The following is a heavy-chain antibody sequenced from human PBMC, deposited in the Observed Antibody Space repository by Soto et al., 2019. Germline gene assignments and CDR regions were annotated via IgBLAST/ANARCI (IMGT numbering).Heavy chain of an antibody. CDR2: ISAYNGNK. CDR3: ARVCSSCPFEY. J-gene: IGHJ4*02. Sequence: QVKLVQSGAEVTKPGASLKVAFKTSGYTFTKFGISWVRQAPGQGLEWMGWISAYNGNKDYALKFQGRVTMTTDTSTRTAYMDLRRLRSDDTAVYYCARVCSSCPFEYWGQGTLVTVSS. CDR1: GYTFTKFG. V-gene: IGHV1-18*01. D-gene: IGHD6-13*01.